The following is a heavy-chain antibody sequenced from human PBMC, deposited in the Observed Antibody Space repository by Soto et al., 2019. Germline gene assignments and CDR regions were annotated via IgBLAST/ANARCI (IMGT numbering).Heavy chain of an antibody. D-gene: IGHD3-16*01. CDR1: GYSFTSYW. V-gene: IGHV5-51*01. CDR3: ARRGRGIGGYYYGMDV. CDR2: IYPGDSDT. Sequence: GESLKISCKGAGYSFTSYWIGWVRQIPGKGLEWMGIIYPGDSDTRYSPSFQGQVTISADKSISTAYLQWSSLKASDTAMHYCARRGRGIGGYYYGMDVWGQGTTVTVS. J-gene: IGHJ6*02.